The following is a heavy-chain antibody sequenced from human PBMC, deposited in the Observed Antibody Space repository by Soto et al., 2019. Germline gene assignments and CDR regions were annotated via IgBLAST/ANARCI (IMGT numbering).Heavy chain of an antibody. D-gene: IGHD3-22*01. CDR3: AKFHHDSSGYYWFDY. V-gene: IGHV3-23*01. Sequence: LRLSCAASGFTFSSYAMSWVRQSPWKGLEWVSAISGSGGSTYYADSVKGRFTISRDNSKNTLYLQMNSLRAEDTAVYYCAKFHHDSSGYYWFDYWGQGTLVTVSS. J-gene: IGHJ4*02. CDR1: GFTFSSYA. CDR2: ISGSGGST.